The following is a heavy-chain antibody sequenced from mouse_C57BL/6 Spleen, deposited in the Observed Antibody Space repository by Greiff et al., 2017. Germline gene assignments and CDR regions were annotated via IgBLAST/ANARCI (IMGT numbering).Heavy chain of an antibody. CDR1: GYTFTSYW. Sequence: QVQLKQPGAELVKPGASVKLSCKASGYTFTSYWMHWVKQRPGQGLEWIGMIHPNSGSTNYNEKFKSKATLTVDKSSSTAYMQLSSLTSEDSAVYYCARAGYGYDGFAYWGQGTLVTVSA. J-gene: IGHJ3*01. CDR2: IHPNSGST. V-gene: IGHV1-64*01. D-gene: IGHD2-2*01. CDR3: ARAGYGYDGFAY.